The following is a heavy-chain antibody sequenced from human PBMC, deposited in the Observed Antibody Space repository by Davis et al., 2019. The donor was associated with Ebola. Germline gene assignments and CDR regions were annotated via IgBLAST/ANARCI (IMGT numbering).Heavy chain of an antibody. Sequence: GSLRLSCTVSGGSIISSSSYWGWIRQPPRKGLEWIGSIYYSGITYYNPSLKSRVTISVDTSKNQFSLKLSSVTAADTAVYYCARGEVAVAGTGLAYYYYGMDVWGKGTTVTVSS. J-gene: IGHJ6*04. V-gene: IGHV4-39*07. CDR2: IYYSGIT. D-gene: IGHD6-19*01. CDR1: GGSIISSSSY. CDR3: ARGEVAVAGTGLAYYYYGMDV.